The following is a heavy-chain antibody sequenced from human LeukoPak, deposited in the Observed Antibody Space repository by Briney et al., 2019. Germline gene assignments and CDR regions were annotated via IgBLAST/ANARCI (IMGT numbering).Heavy chain of an antibody. Sequence: PSETLSLTCTVYGGSFSGYYWSWIRQPPGKGLEWIGEINHSGSTNYNPSLKSRVTISVDTSKNQFSLKLSSVTAADTAVYYCARKTTVTTMDVWGKGTTVTVSS. CDR3: ARKTTVTTMDV. V-gene: IGHV4-34*01. CDR2: INHSGST. D-gene: IGHD4-17*01. J-gene: IGHJ6*04. CDR1: GGSFSGYY.